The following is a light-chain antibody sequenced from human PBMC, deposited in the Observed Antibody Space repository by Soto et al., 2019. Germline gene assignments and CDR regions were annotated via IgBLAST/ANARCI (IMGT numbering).Light chain of an antibody. Sequence: DIQMTQSPCSVCASGGGRVTVTCRASQGIGSWLAWYQKKPGKAPILLIYAASSLQSGVPSRFSGSGSGTDFTLTISSLQPEDCAIYVCQQDNSFPITFGQGTRLEIK. CDR3: QQDNSFPIT. CDR1: QGIGSW. V-gene: IGKV1-12*01. J-gene: IGKJ5*01. CDR2: AAS.